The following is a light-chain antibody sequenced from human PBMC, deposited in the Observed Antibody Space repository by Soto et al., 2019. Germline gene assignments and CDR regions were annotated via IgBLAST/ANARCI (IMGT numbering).Light chain of an antibody. CDR1: RSDVGSYNR. V-gene: IGLV2-18*01. Sequence: QSALTQPPSVSGSPGQSVTISCTGTRSDVGSYNRVSWYRQPPGTAPKLIIYEVSSRPSGVPDRFSGSKSGNTASLTISGLQAEDEADYYCCYCTRYSSVVFGGGTKLTVL. CDR3: CYCTRYSSVV. J-gene: IGLJ2*01. CDR2: EVS.